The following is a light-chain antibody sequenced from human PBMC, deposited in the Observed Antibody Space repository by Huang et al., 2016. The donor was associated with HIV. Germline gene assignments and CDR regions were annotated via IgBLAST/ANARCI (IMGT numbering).Light chain of an antibody. J-gene: IGKJ2*01. Sequence: EIVLTQSPATLSLSPGDRATLSCRASQSVSSYFAWYQQKPGQAPRLLIYATSNRATGVPARVSGSGSGTDFTLTISSLEPEDFANYYCQQRINWPPSYTFGQGTKVEI. V-gene: IGKV3-11*01. CDR1: QSVSSY. CDR2: ATS. CDR3: QQRINWPPSYT.